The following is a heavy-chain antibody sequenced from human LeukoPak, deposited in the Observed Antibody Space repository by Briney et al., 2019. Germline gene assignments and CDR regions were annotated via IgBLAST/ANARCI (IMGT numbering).Heavy chain of an antibody. D-gene: IGHD3-22*01. V-gene: IGHV1-69*13. Sequence: SVKVSCKASGGTFSSYAISWVRQAPGQGLEWMGGIIPIFGTANYAQKFQGRVTITADESTSTAYMELSSLRSEDSAVYYCAREIEIRDHYYDSSGYYKEAFDIWGQGTMVTVSS. CDR3: AREIEIRDHYYDSSGYYKEAFDI. CDR1: GGTFSSYA. J-gene: IGHJ3*02. CDR2: IIPIFGTA.